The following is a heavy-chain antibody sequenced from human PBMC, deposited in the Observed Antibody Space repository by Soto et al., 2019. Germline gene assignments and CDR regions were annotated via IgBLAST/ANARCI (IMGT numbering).Heavy chain of an antibody. CDR3: ARVSSSPDYYDSSGYTDY. D-gene: IGHD3-22*01. Sequence: ASVKVSCKASGYTFTSYYMHWVRQAPRQGLEWMGIINPSGGSTSYAQKIQGRVTMTRDTSTSTFYTELSSLRSEDTAVYYCARVSSSPDYYDSSGYTDYWGQGTLVTVSS. CDR2: INPSGGST. J-gene: IGHJ4*02. V-gene: IGHV1-46*01. CDR1: GYTFTSYY.